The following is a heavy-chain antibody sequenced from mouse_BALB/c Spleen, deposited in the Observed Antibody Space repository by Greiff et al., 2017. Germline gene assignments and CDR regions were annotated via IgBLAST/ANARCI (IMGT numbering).Heavy chain of an antibody. J-gene: IGHJ4*01. D-gene: IGHD2-2*01. CDR1: GYTFTSYT. CDR2: INPSSGYT. V-gene: IGHV1-4*01. Sequence: VQLQQSGAELARPGASVKMSCKASGYTFTSYTMHWVKQRPGQGLEWIGYINPSSGYTNYNQKFKDKATLTVDTSSSTAYMQLSSLTSEDSAVYYCTRSYGYLYYAMDYWGQGTSVTVSS. CDR3: TRSYGYLYYAMDY.